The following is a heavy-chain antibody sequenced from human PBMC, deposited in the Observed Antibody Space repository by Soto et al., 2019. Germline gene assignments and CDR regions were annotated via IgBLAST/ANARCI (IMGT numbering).Heavy chain of an antibody. J-gene: IGHJ4*02. V-gene: IGHV3-23*01. CDR3: AKGGHYDILTAYSYLFDY. D-gene: IGHD3-9*01. Sequence: EVQLLESGGGLVQPGGSLRLSCAASGFTFLSYAMSWVRQAPGKGLEWVSAISGSAGRTYYADSVKGRFTISRDNSKNTLYLQVNSLRAEDTAVYYCAKGGHYDILTAYSYLFDYWGQGTLVTVSS. CDR2: ISGSAGRT. CDR1: GFTFLSYA.